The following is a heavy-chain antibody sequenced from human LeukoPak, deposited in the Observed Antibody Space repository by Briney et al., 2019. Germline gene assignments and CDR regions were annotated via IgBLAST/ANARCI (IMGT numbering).Heavy chain of an antibody. CDR3: ARDYVDDIPMIKDY. J-gene: IGHJ4*02. V-gene: IGHV1-46*01. CDR1: GYTFTSYH. Sequence: ASVKVSCKASGYTFTSYHMHWVRQAPGQGLEWMGLINLSGGSTTYAQRFQGRVTLTRDTSTSTVYMELSSLRSEDTAVYYCARDYVDDIPMIKDYWGQGTLITVSS. CDR2: INLSGGST. D-gene: IGHD2-8*01.